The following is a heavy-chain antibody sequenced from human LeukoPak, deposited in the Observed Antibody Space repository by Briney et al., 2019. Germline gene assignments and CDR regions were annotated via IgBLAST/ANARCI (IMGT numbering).Heavy chain of an antibody. CDR3: ARGGRTRGSMSFYYMDV. CDR1: GASISSGSYY. Sequence: SETLSLTCTASGASISSGSYYWSWLRQPPGKGLEWVGYIYYSGSTNYNPSLKGPVTISVYTSKNQFSLKLSSVTAADTAVYYCARGGRTRGSMSFYYMDVWGEGATVTVSS. V-gene: IGHV4-61*01. J-gene: IGHJ6*03. D-gene: IGHD3-10*01. CDR2: IYYSGST.